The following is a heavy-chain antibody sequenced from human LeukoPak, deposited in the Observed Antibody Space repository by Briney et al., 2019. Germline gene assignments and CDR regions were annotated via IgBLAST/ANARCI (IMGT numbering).Heavy chain of an antibody. D-gene: IGHD7-27*01. Sequence: SETLSLTCTVSGGSISSGSYYWSWIRQPAGKGLEWIGRIYTSGSTNYNPSLKSRVTISVDTSKNQFSLKLSSVTAADTAVYYCAREADPGDIDYWGQGTLVTVSS. CDR2: IYTSGST. CDR3: AREADPGDIDY. CDR1: GGSISSGSYY. J-gene: IGHJ4*02. V-gene: IGHV4-61*02.